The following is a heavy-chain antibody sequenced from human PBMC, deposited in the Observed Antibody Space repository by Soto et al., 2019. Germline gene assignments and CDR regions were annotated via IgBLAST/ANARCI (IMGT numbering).Heavy chain of an antibody. Sequence: EVQVVESGGGLVQPGGSLRLSCATSGFTFSNYWMHWVRQAPGKGLVWVSRVNNDGSGTIDADSVKDRFTISRDNAKNTVSLEMNSLRAEDKALYLCTRGGFMHAFDMWGQGTKVTVSS. CDR1: GFTFSNYW. CDR2: VNNDGSGT. D-gene: IGHD2-8*01. V-gene: IGHV3-74*01. CDR3: TRGGFMHAFDM. J-gene: IGHJ3*02.